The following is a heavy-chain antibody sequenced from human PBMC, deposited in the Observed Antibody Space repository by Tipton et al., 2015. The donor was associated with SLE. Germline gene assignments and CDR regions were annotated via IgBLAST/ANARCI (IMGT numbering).Heavy chain of an antibody. CDR2: IYYSGST. D-gene: IGHD2-21*02. V-gene: IGHV4-61*01. Sequence: TLSLTCTVSGGSVSSGRYYWSWIRQPPGKGLEWIWYIYYSGSTNYNPSLKSRVTISVDTSKNQFSLKLSSVTAADTAVYYCARRGYCGGDCYPFDYWGQGTLVTVSS. CDR1: GGSVSSGRYY. CDR3: ARRGYCGGDCYPFDY. J-gene: IGHJ4*02.